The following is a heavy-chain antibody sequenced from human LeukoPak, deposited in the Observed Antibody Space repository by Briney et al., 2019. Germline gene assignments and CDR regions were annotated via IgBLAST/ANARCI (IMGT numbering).Heavy chain of an antibody. CDR2: INHSGST. D-gene: IGHD3-10*01. V-gene: IGHV4-34*01. Sequence: SETLSLTCAVYGGSFSGYYWSWIRQPPGKGLEWIGEINHSGSTNYNPSLKSRVTISVDTSKNQFSLKLSSVTAADTAVYYCAREVLLWFGEEVSWFDPWGQGTLVTVSS. J-gene: IGHJ5*02. CDR1: GGSFSGYY. CDR3: AREVLLWFGEEVSWFDP.